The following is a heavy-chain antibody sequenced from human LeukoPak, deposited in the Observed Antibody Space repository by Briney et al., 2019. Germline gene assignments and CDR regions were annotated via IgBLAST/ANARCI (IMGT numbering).Heavy chain of an antibody. D-gene: IGHD6-13*01. Sequence: SQTLSLTCAVSGGSISSGGYYWSWIRQHPGKGLEWIGYIYYSGSTYYNPSLKSRVTISVDTSKNQFSLKLSSVTAADTAVYYCARTYSSSWMDYWGQGTLVTVSS. V-gene: IGHV4-31*11. CDR3: ARTYSSSWMDY. CDR1: GGSISSGGYY. CDR2: IYYSGST. J-gene: IGHJ4*02.